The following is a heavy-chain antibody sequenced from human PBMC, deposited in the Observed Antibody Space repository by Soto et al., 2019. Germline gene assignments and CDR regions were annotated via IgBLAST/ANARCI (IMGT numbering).Heavy chain of an antibody. Sequence: QVQLVQSGAEVKKPGASVKVSCKASGYTFTSYYMHWVRQAPGQGLEWMGIINPSGGSTSYAQKYQGRVTMTRDTSTSTVYMELSRLRSEDTAVYYCAGAVRPGDFGYWGQGTLVTVSS. V-gene: IGHV1-46*01. J-gene: IGHJ4*02. CDR2: INPSGGST. CDR1: GYTFTSYY. CDR3: AGAVRPGDFGY. D-gene: IGHD4-17*01.